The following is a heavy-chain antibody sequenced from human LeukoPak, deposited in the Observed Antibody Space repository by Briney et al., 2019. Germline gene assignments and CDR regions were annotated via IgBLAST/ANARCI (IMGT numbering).Heavy chain of an antibody. V-gene: IGHV3-53*01. J-gene: IGHJ4*02. CDR3: ASTGNYYFHY. CDR1: EFTVSSNY. Sequence: PGGSLRLSCAASEFTVSSNYMNWVRQAPGKGLEWVSVIYSGGSTYYADSVKGRFTISRDNSKNTLYLQMSSLRAEDTAVYYCASTGNYYFHYWGQGTLVTVSS. CDR2: IYSGGST. D-gene: IGHD1-14*01.